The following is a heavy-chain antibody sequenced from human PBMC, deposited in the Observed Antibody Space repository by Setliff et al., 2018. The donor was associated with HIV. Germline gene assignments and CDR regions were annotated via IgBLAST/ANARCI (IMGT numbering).Heavy chain of an antibody. J-gene: IGHJ3*02. V-gene: IGHV4-34*01. CDR3: ARAEMATIVAFDI. D-gene: IGHD5-12*01. CDR1: GGSFSGYY. Sequence: SETLSLTCAVYGGSFSGYYWNWVRQSPGKGLEWIGEINHSGSTNYNPSLKSRITISVDTSKNHFSLKLTSVTAADTAVYYCARAEMATIVAFDIWGQGTMVTVSS. CDR2: INHSGST.